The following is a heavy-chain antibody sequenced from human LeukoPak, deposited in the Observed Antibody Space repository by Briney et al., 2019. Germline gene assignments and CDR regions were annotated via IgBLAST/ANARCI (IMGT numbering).Heavy chain of an antibody. J-gene: IGHJ6*02. V-gene: IGHV4-59*08. Sequence: SETLSLTCTVSGGSISSYYWSWIRQPPEKGLEWIGYIYYSGSTNYNPSLKSRVTISVDTSKNQFSLKLSSVTAADTAVYYCAKRADYYYGMDVWGQGTTVTVSS. CDR3: AKRADYYYGMDV. CDR2: IYYSGST. CDR1: GGSISSYY.